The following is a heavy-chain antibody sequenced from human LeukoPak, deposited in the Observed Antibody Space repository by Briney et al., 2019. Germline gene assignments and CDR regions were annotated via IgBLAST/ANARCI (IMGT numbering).Heavy chain of an antibody. CDR2: IYHSGST. CDR3: ARPMYNSGRYGY. J-gene: IGHJ4*02. Sequence: PSETLSLTCTVSGGSITSSSYYWGWIRQPPGEGLEWIGNIYHSGSTFYNPPLKSRVTISVDTSKNQFSLKLTSVTAADTAVYYCARPMYNSGRYGYWGPGARVTVSS. D-gene: IGHD6-19*01. V-gene: IGHV4-39*01. CDR1: GGSITSSSYY.